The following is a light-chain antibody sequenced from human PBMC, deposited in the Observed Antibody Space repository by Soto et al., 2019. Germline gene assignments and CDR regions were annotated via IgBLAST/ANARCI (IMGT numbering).Light chain of an antibody. Sequence: DIQRTQSPSTLSTSVGDRVIITCRASQSISSWLAWYQQKPGKAPKLLIYDASSLESGVPQRFSGSGSGTEFTLTISSLQTDDFSTYYCQQYNSYSPWTFGQGTKVDIK. CDR2: DAS. J-gene: IGKJ1*01. V-gene: IGKV1-5*01. CDR3: QQYNSYSPWT. CDR1: QSISSW.